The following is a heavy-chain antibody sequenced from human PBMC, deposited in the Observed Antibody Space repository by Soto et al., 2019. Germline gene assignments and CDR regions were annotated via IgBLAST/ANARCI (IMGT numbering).Heavy chain of an antibody. D-gene: IGHD2-2*01. CDR3: ARGYCSSTRCYRALGEPFDP. CDR2: IYYSGST. J-gene: IGHJ5*02. Sequence: SETLSLTCTVSGGSISSGDYYWSWIRQPPGKGLEWIGYIYYSGSTYYNPSLKSRVTISVDTSKNQFSLKLSSVTAADTAVYYCARGYCSSTRCYRALGEPFDPWGQGTLVTVSS. CDR1: GGSISSGDYY. V-gene: IGHV4-30-4*01.